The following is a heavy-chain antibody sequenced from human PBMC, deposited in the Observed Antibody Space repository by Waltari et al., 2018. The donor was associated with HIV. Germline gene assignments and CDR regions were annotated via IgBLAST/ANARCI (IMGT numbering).Heavy chain of an antibody. D-gene: IGHD6-19*01. V-gene: IGHV3-21*01. CDR1: GVTCCSNI. CDR3: ARDLSAASVAGSSGY. CDR2: ISSGSGYI. J-gene: IGHJ4*02. Sequence: EVQLVESGGGLVKPGGSLRLSCAASGVTCCSNIMHWVRQAPGKGLEYISSISSGSGYIYYADSVKGRFTISRDNAKNSLYLQMNSLRAADTAVYYCARDLSAASVAGSSGYWGQGTLVTVSS.